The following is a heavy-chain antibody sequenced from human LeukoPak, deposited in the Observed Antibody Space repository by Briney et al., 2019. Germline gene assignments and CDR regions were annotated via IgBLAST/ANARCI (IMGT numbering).Heavy chain of an antibody. J-gene: IGHJ4*02. Sequence: GGSLRLSCAASGFTFNSYAMSWVRQAPGKGLEWVSGISGSGGSTYYADSVKGWFTISRDNSKNTLYLQMNSLRAEDTAVYYCAKDYDGDIVLDYWGQGTLVTVSS. V-gene: IGHV3-23*01. CDR3: AKDYDGDIVLDY. CDR1: GFTFNSYA. CDR2: ISGSGGST. D-gene: IGHD2-8*01.